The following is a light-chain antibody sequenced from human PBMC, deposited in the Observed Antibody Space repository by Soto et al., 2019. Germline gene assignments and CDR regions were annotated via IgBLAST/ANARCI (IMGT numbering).Light chain of an antibody. CDR2: RNN. V-gene: IGLV1-47*01. CDR3: ATWDDNLSGVV. Sequence: QLVLTQPPSASGTPGQRVTVSCSGSSSNIGNNHVYWYQQVPPTAPKLLIYRNNQRPSGVPDRFSGSKSGTSASLDISGLRSEDEAHYYCATWDDNLSGVVFGGGTKLTVL. CDR1: SSNIGNNH. J-gene: IGLJ2*01.